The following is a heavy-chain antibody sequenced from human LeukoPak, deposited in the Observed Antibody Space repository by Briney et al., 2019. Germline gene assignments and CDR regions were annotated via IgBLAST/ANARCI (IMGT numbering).Heavy chain of an antibody. CDR2: IEKDGSQT. Sequence: GGSLRLSCAASGFTFSSYWMAWVRQAPGKGLEWLANIEKDGSQTYYVDSMEGRFTISRDNAKNSLYLQMNSLRAEDTALYYCAGAGYSSGYDYWGQGTLVTVSS. CDR3: AGAGYSSGYDY. J-gene: IGHJ4*02. CDR1: GFTFSSYW. V-gene: IGHV3-7*01. D-gene: IGHD6-19*01.